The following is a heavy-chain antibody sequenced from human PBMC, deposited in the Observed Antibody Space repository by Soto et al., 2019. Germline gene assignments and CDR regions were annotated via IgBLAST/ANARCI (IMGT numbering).Heavy chain of an antibody. D-gene: IGHD5-12*01. CDR2: ISAYNGNT. J-gene: IGHJ4*02. Sequence: ASVKVSCKASGYTFTNFGISWVRQAPGQGLEWMGWISAYNGNTNFAQKPKGRVSLTTDTSSPTAYMELRSLTSDDTAVYYCARDLVPGYTGFSDYWGQGTLVTVSS. V-gene: IGHV1-18*01. CDR1: GYTFTNFG. CDR3: ARDLVPGYTGFSDY.